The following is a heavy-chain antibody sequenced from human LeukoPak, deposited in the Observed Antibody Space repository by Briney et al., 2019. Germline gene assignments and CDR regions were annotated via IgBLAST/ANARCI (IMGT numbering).Heavy chain of an antibody. V-gene: IGHV5-51*01. D-gene: IGHD3-10*01. J-gene: IGHJ6*03. CDR3: ARPPFYGSGSYYNRYYMDV. CDR2: IYPGDSDT. CDR1: GYSFTSYW. Sequence: GESLKISCKGSGYSFTSYWIGWVRQMPGKGLEWMGIIYPGDSDTRYSPSFQGQVTISADKSISTAYLQWSSLKASDTAMYYCARPPFYGSGSYYNRYYMDVWGKGTTVTVSS.